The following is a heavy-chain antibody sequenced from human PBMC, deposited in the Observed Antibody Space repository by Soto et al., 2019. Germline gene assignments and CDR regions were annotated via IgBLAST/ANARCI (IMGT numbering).Heavy chain of an antibody. CDR2: IYHSGST. V-gene: IGHV4-31*03. Sequence: QVQLQESGPGLVKPSQTLSLSCTVSGDSISRGGYYWNWIRQHPRKGLEWIGYIYHSGSTNYNPSLKSRVTISVDTSKNQLSLELTNVTAADTAVYYCVRDGAGGDGLGWFGPWGQGILVTVSS. CDR1: GDSISRGGYY. J-gene: IGHJ5*02. CDR3: VRDGAGGDGLGWFGP. D-gene: IGHD3-16*01.